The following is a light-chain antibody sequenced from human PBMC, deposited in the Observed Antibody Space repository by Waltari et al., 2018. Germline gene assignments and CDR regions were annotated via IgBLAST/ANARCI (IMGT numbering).Light chain of an antibody. CDR1: QSVSMN. CDR2: EAS. Sequence: EIVLTQPPGTLSLSPGGRATLACRASQSVSMNLAWYQQKTGKAPRLLIYEASSRATGIPDRFSGSGSGTDFSLTISRLGPEDFAVYYCQKYGTLPATFGQGTKVEIK. V-gene: IGKV3-20*01. J-gene: IGKJ1*01. CDR3: QKYGTLPAT.